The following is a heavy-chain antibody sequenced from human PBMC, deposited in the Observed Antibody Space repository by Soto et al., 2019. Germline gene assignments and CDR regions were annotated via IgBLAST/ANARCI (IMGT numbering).Heavy chain of an antibody. J-gene: IGHJ3*02. CDR1: GDSISSGGYS. V-gene: IGHV4-30-2*01. Sequence: QLQLQESGSGLVKPSQTLSLTCTVSGDSISSGGYSWSWIRQPPGKGLEWIGYIYHSGSAYYNASLKSRVTISVDRSKNQFSLTLSSVTAADTAGYYCARKSRNAFDIWGQGTMVTVSS. CDR2: IYHSGSA. CDR3: ARKSRNAFDI.